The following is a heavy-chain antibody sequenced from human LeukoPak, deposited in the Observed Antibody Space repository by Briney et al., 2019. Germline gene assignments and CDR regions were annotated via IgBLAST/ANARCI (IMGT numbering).Heavy chain of an antibody. D-gene: IGHD3-10*01. Sequence: VSVKVSCKASGYTFTSYYIHWVRQAPGQGLEWMGIINPSGGSTSYAQKFQGRVTMTRDTSTSIAYMELSSLRSEDTAVYYCARVQGSGSYYAFDIWGQGTMVTVSS. CDR1: GYTFTSYY. CDR2: INPSGGST. V-gene: IGHV1-46*03. CDR3: ARVQGSGSYYAFDI. J-gene: IGHJ3*02.